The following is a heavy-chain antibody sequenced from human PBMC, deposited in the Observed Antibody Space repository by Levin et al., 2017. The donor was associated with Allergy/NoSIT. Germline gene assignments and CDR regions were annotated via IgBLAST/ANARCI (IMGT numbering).Heavy chain of an antibody. D-gene: IGHD6-19*01. CDR1: GGSISSYY. J-gene: IGHJ4*02. V-gene: IGHV4-59*08. CDR2: IYYSGST. CDR3: ARAVAEDWGFDY. Sequence: SETLSLTCTVSGGSISSYYWSWIRQPPGKGLEWIGYIYYSGSTNYNPSLKSRVTISVDTSKNQFSLKLSSVTAADTAVYYCARAVAEDWGFDYWGQGTLVTVSS.